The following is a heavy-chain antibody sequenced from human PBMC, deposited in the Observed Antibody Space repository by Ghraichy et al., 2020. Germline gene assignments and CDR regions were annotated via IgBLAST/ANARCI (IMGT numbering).Heavy chain of an antibody. V-gene: IGHV3-48*02. D-gene: IGHD6-6*01. J-gene: IGHJ4*02. CDR1: GFNFSSYS. CDR3: ARRGPQGSSYDY. CDR2: ISLSSNTI. Sequence: GGSLRLSCAASGFNFSSYSMNWVRQPPGKGLEWVSYISLSSNTIYYADSVKGRFTISRDNAKNSLYLQMNSLRDEDTAVYYCARRGPQGSSYDYWGQGTLVTVSS.